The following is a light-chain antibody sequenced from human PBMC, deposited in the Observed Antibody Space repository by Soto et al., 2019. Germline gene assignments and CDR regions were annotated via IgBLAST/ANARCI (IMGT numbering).Light chain of an antibody. Sequence: ILLTQSPGTLSLSPGERATLSCRASQSVSSSFLAWYQQKPGQAPRLSIYGASSRAAGIPDRLSGSGSGTDFTLTISSMEPEDFAVYYCHQFATTRSFGQGTKVDIK. CDR2: GAS. CDR1: QSVSSSF. J-gene: IGKJ1*01. CDR3: HQFATTRS. V-gene: IGKV3-20*01.